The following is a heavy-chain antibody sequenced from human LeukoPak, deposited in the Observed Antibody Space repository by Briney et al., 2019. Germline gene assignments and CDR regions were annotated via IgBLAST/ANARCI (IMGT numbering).Heavy chain of an antibody. D-gene: IGHD5-12*01. CDR1: GGSISSSNW. V-gene: IGHV4-4*02. Sequence: SGTLSLTCAVSGGSISSSNWWSWVRQPPGKGLEWIGEIYHSGSTNYNPSLKSRVTISVDKSKNQFSLKLSSVTAADTAVYYCARVRGYYSSYDQEGHLIDYWGQGTLVTVSS. CDR3: ARVRGYYSSYDQEGHLIDY. CDR2: IYHSGST. J-gene: IGHJ4*02.